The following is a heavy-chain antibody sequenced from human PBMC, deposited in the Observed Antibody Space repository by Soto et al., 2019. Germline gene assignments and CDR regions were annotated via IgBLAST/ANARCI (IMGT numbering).Heavy chain of an antibody. CDR1: GLSVGNNY. V-gene: IGHV3-66*01. CDR2: IYSGSTT. J-gene: IGHJ4*02. D-gene: IGHD3-10*01. CDR3: ARGYWVQGYGAGTYFDY. Sequence: EVQQVESGGGVVQPGGSLRLSCAASGLSVGNNYMSWVRQAPGKGLEWVSVIYSGSTTHYADSVKGRFSISRDSSRNTVYLQMNSLRVEDTAVYHCARGYWVQGYGAGTYFDYWGQGTLVTVSS.